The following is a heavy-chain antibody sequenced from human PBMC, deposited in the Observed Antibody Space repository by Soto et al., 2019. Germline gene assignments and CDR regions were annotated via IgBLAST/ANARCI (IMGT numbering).Heavy chain of an antibody. Sequence: QVQLVQSGGEVKKPGASVRVSCKASGYTFNNYGISWVRQAPGQGLEWMGWLNTYNGNTNYAQKFQGRVSMTTDTSTSTAYMELRSLRSDDTAVYYCARDVPYSTSGDRRFDPWGQGTLVTVSS. J-gene: IGHJ5*02. CDR2: LNTYNGNT. D-gene: IGHD6-6*01. V-gene: IGHV1-18*01. CDR1: GYTFNNYG. CDR3: ARDVPYSTSGDRRFDP.